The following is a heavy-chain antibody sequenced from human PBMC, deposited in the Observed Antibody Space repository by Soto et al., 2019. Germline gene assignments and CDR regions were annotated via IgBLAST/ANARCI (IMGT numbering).Heavy chain of an antibody. V-gene: IGHV2-5*02. CDR1: GFSLSTSGVG. J-gene: IGHJ1*01. CDR2: IYWDDDK. Sequence: QITLKESGPTLVKPTQPLTLTCTFSGFSLSTSGVGVGWIRQPPGNALQWLALIYWDDDKRYSPSLKSRLTITMDPSKNQVILTMTKMDPVDTGTYYCAHTHGGGDYGERYFQHWGQGTLVTVSA. CDR3: AHTHGGGDYGERYFQH. D-gene: IGHD4-17*01.